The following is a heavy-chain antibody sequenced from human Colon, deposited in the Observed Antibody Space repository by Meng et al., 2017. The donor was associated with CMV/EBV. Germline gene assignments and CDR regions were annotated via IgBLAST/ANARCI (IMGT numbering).Heavy chain of an antibody. CDR1: GGSFSSYS. CDR3: ARGLLMRLRPTTWFDP. D-gene: IGHD1-14*01. CDR2: ISHNGST. V-gene: IGHV4-34*01. Sequence: GGSFSSYSWTWIRQPPGKGLEYIGEISHNGSTYYDPSLKSRVTISVDASKKHFFLSLTSVTAADTAVYYCARGLLMRLRPTTWFDPWGQGTLVTVSS. J-gene: IGHJ5*02.